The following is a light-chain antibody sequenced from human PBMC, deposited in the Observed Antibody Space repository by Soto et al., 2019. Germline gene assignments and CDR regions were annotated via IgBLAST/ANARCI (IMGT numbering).Light chain of an antibody. CDR3: QQSYSAPQFT. V-gene: IGKV1-39*01. CDR2: AVS. CDR1: ESIGSH. Sequence: DIQMTHSPSSLSASVGARVTITCRASESIGSHLNWYQQKPGQAPKALIYAVSSLQSGVPSRFSGSGSGTDFTLTISSLQPEDFATYYCQQSYSAPQFTFGPGTKVEIK. J-gene: IGKJ3*01.